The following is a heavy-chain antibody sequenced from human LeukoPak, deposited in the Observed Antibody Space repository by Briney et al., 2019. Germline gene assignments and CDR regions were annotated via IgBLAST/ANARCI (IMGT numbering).Heavy chain of an antibody. J-gene: IGHJ4*02. Sequence: KPSETLSLTCAVYGGSFSGYYWSWIRQPPGKGLEWIGEINHSGSTNYNPSHKSRVTISVDTSKNQFSLKLSSVTAADTAVYYCARGLVGYSYGAWGQGTLVTVSS. CDR2: INHSGST. D-gene: IGHD5-18*01. CDR1: GGSFSGYY. V-gene: IGHV4-34*01. CDR3: ARGLVGYSYGA.